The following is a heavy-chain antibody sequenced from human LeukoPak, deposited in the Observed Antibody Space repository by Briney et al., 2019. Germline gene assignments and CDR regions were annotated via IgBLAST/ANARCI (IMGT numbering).Heavy chain of an antibody. D-gene: IGHD3-22*01. CDR3: AREKLSFFDSSCYFDY. CDR2: ISSSGSAI. J-gene: IGHJ4*02. Sequence: GGSLRLSCAASGFTFSSYEMNWVRQAPGKGLEWVSFISSSGSAIHYADSVRGRFTISRDNAKNSLYLQMSRLRAEDTAVYYCAREKLSFFDSSCYFDYGGQGTLVTVSS. V-gene: IGHV3-48*03. CDR1: GFTFSSYE.